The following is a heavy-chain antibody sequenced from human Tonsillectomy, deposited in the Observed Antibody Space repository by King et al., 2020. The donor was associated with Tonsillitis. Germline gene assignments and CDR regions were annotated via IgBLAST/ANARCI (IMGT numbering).Heavy chain of an antibody. CDR1: GFTFSSYA. V-gene: IGHV3-30-3*01. Sequence: VQLVESGGGVVQPGRSLRLSCAASGFTFSSYAMHWVRQAPGKGLEWVAVISYDGSNKYYAVSVKGRFTISRDNSKNTLYLQMNSLRAEDTAVYYCARDLWAYSYGYLGDYWGQGTLVTVSS. J-gene: IGHJ4*02. D-gene: IGHD5-18*01. CDR3: ARDLWAYSYGYLGDY. CDR2: ISYDGSNK.